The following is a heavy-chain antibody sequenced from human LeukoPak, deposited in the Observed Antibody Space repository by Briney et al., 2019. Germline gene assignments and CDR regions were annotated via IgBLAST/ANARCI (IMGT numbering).Heavy chain of an antibody. Sequence: PSETLSLTCTVSGGSFSSFYWSWIRQPPGKGLEWIGYIYYSGSTNYNPSLKSRVTISVDTSKNQFSQNLSSVTAADTAVYYCARDRLNMVRGVINRAFDIWGQGTMVTVAS. D-gene: IGHD3-10*01. CDR2: IYYSGST. CDR1: GGSFSSFY. CDR3: ARDRLNMVRGVINRAFDI. J-gene: IGHJ3*02. V-gene: IGHV4-59*13.